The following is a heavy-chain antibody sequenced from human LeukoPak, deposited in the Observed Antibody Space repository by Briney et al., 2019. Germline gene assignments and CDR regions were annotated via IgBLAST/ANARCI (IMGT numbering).Heavy chain of an antibody. CDR2: ISYDGSNK. Sequence: GGSLRLSCAASGFTFSSYGMHWVRQAPGKGLEWVAVISYDGSNKYYADSVKGRFTISRDNSKNTLYLQMNSLRVEDTAVYYCARSSHYDILTGYSEEDAFDTWGQGTMVTVSS. CDR1: GFTFSSYG. D-gene: IGHD3-9*01. CDR3: ARSSHYDILTGYSEEDAFDT. V-gene: IGHV3-30*03. J-gene: IGHJ3*02.